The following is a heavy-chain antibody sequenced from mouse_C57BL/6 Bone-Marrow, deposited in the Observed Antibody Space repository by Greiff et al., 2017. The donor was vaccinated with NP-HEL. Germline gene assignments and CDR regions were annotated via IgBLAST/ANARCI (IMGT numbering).Heavy chain of an antibody. CDR2: ISDGGSYT. J-gene: IGHJ4*01. CDR3: ARETSH. CDR1: GFTFSSYA. Sequence: EVHLVESGGGLVKPGGSLKLSCAASGFTFSSYAMSWVRQTPEKRLEWVATISDGGSYTYYPDNVKGRFTISRDNAKNNLYLQMSHLKSEDTAMYYCARETSHWGQGNSVTVTS. V-gene: IGHV5-4*01.